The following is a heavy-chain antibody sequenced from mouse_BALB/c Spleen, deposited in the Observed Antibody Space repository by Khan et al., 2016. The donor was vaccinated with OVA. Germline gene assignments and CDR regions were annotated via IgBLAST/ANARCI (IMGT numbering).Heavy chain of an antibody. J-gene: IGHJ2*01. V-gene: IGHV3-2*02. D-gene: IGHD1-1*01. CDR3: ARIYGGDFDY. CDR2: ISYSGNT. Sequence: EVKLEESGPGLVKPSQSLSLTCTVTGYSITSDYAWNWIRQFPGNKLEWMGYISYSGNTKYNPSLKSRISITRDTSKNQFFLPLNSVTTEDTATYYCARIYGGDFDYWGQGTTLTVSS. CDR1: GYSITSDYA.